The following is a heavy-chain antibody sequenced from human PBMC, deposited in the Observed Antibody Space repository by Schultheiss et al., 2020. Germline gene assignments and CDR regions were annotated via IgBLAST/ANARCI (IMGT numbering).Heavy chain of an antibody. Sequence: GESLKISCAASGFTVSSNYMSWVRQAPGKGLEWVANIKQDGSEKYYVDSVKGRFTISRDNAKNSLYLQMNSLRAEDTAVYYCASGTDFWSGYFFYSRVPDAFDIWGQGTMVTVSS. CDR3: ASGTDFWSGYFFYSRVPDAFDI. V-gene: IGHV3-7*03. D-gene: IGHD3-3*01. CDR1: GFTVSSNY. CDR2: IKQDGSEK. J-gene: IGHJ3*02.